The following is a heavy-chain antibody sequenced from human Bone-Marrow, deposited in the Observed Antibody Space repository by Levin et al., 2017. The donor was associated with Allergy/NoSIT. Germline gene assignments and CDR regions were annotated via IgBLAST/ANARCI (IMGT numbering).Heavy chain of an antibody. CDR2: IYPGDSDT. CDR3: ARLRGGGYDAQDYFDY. Sequence: GGSLRLSCKGSGYSFTSYWIGWVRQMPGKGLEWMGIIYPGDSDTRYSPSFQGQVTISADKSISTAYLQWSSLKASDTAMYYCARLRGGGYDAQDYFDYWGQGTLVTVSS. J-gene: IGHJ4*02. CDR1: GYSFTSYW. V-gene: IGHV5-51*01. D-gene: IGHD5-12*01.